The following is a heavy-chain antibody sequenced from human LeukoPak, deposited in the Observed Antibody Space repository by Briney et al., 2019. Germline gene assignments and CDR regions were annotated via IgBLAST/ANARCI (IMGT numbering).Heavy chain of an antibody. D-gene: IGHD1-26*01. Sequence: SETLSLTCTVSGGSISSYYWSWIRQPPGKGLEWIGDIYYSGSTNYNPSLRSRVTISVDTSKNQFSLKLSSVTAADTAVYYCARFIVGATTLAFDIWGQGTMVTVSS. J-gene: IGHJ3*02. CDR3: ARFIVGATTLAFDI. V-gene: IGHV4-59*01. CDR2: IYYSGST. CDR1: GGSISSYY.